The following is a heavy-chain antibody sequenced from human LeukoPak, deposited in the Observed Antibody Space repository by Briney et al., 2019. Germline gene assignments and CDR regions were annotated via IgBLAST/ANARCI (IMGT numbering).Heavy chain of an antibody. CDR3: ARDGEQQLVLRVPYYSYYGLDV. J-gene: IGHJ6*02. CDR1: GYTFTSYG. D-gene: IGHD6-13*01. Sequence: GASVTVSCKASGYTFTSYGISWVRQAPGQGLEWMGWISAYNGNTNYAQKVQGRVTMTTDTSTSTAYMELRSLRSDDTAVYYCARDGEQQLVLRVPYYSYYGLDVWGQGTTVTVSS. V-gene: IGHV1-18*01. CDR2: ISAYNGNT.